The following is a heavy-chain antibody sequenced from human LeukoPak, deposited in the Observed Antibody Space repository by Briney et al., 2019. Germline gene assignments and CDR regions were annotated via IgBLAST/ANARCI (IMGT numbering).Heavy chain of an antibody. Sequence: GGSLRLSCAASGFTFSSYAMSWVRQAPGKGLEWVSAISGSGGSTYYADSVKGRFTISRENSKNTLYLQMNSLRAEDTAVYYCAKSEYYYDSSGYHALFDYWGQGTLVTVSS. J-gene: IGHJ4*02. CDR2: ISGSGGST. D-gene: IGHD3-22*01. V-gene: IGHV3-23*01. CDR3: AKSEYYYDSSGYHALFDY. CDR1: GFTFSSYA.